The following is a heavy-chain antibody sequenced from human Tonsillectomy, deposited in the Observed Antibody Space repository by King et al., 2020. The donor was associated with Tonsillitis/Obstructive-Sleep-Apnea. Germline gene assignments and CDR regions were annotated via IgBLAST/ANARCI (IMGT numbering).Heavy chain of an antibody. J-gene: IGHJ4*01. V-gene: IGHV1-69*01. D-gene: IGHD4-11*01. Sequence: VQLVESGAELRKPGSSVKVSCKASGGTFSADVFSWVRQAPGQGLECVGEIIPIFGAAHFAQKFKDRVTITANESTSTTYLELSSLRSEDTAVYYCARGLPRMGSDHWGHGTLVTVSS. CDR3: ARGLPRMGSDH. CDR1: GGTFSADV. CDR2: IIPIFGAA.